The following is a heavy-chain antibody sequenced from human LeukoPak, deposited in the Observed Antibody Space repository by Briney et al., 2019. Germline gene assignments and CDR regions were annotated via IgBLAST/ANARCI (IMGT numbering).Heavy chain of an antibody. J-gene: IGHJ4*02. CDR1: GYTFTGYY. D-gene: IGHD3-10*01. Sequence: ASVKVSCKASGYTFTGYYMHWVRQAPGQGLEWMGWINPNSGATTYAQIFQDRVTMTRDTSISTVYMELTLLTFDDTAVYYCAGNYYGSGIYYNPGGYWGQGTLVTVSS. V-gene: IGHV1-2*02. CDR3: AGNYYGSGIYYNPGGY. CDR2: INPNSGAT.